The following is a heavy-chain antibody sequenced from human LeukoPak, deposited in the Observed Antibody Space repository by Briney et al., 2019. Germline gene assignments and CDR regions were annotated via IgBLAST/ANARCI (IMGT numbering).Heavy chain of an antibody. Sequence: GGSLRLSCAASGLTFGPYGMNWVRQAPGKGLEWVANIKQDGSEKYYVDSVKGRFTISRDNAKNSLFLQMNSLRAEDTAVYYCARRYFDYWGQGTLVTVSS. J-gene: IGHJ4*02. CDR3: ARRYFDY. V-gene: IGHV3-7*01. CDR2: IKQDGSEK. CDR1: GLTFGPYG.